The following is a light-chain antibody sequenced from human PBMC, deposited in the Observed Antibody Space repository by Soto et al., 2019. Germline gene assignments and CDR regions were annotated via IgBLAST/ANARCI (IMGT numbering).Light chain of an antibody. J-gene: IGLJ1*01. CDR2: DVS. CDR1: SSDVGGYNY. CDR3: SSYTTSSTYV. Sequence: QSVLTQPASGSRLPVQGSAISNTGTSSDVGGYNYVSWYQQHPGKAPKLILCDVSNRPSGVSDRFSGSKSGNTASLTISGLQTEDEADYYCSSYTTSSTYVFGTGTKVTVL. V-gene: IGLV2-14*01.